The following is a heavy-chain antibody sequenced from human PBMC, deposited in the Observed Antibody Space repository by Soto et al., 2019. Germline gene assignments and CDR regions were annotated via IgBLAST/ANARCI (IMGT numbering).Heavy chain of an antibody. Sequence: GGSLRLSCAASGVIFENFGMSWVRQAPGKGLEWISSISGSGFKKYYADSVKGRFTISRDNSKSTVYLELNNLSAEDTAVYHCAKNQGVELVPLATVDWFDPWGQGSAVTVSS. CDR1: GVIFENFG. V-gene: IGHV3-23*01. CDR3: AKNQGVELVPLATVDWFDP. J-gene: IGHJ5*02. D-gene: IGHD1-26*01. CDR2: ISGSGFKK.